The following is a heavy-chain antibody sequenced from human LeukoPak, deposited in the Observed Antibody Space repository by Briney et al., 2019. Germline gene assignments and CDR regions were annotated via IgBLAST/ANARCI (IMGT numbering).Heavy chain of an antibody. D-gene: IGHD2-15*01. Sequence: GGSLRLSCAASGFTFSSYSMDWVRQAPGKGLEWVSSISSSSSYIYYADSVKGRFTISRDNAKNSLYLQMNSLRAEDTAVYYCAREFREYCSGSSCYWQDYFDYWGQGTLVTVSS. CDR3: AREFREYCSGSSCYWQDYFDY. CDR1: GFTFSSYS. CDR2: ISSSSSYI. V-gene: IGHV3-21*01. J-gene: IGHJ4*02.